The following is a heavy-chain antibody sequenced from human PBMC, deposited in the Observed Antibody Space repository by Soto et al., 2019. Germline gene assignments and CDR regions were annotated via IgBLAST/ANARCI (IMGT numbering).Heavy chain of an antibody. D-gene: IGHD2-2*01. J-gene: IGHJ4*02. Sequence: ASVKVSCKASGYTFTSYAMHWVRQAPGQRLEWMGWINAGNGNTKYSQKFQGRVTITRDTSASTAYMELSSLRSEDTAMYYCARSVVIPTVPDYWGQGSLVIVSS. CDR1: GYTFTSYA. V-gene: IGHV1-3*01. CDR3: ARSVVIPTVPDY. CDR2: INAGNGNT.